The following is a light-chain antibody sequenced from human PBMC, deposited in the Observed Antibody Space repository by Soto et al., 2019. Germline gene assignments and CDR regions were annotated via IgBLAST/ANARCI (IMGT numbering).Light chain of an antibody. CDR3: QQYNNSPPCT. CDR2: GAS. J-gene: IGKJ1*01. CDR1: QSVSSN. Sequence: EIVMTQSPATLSVSPGERATLSCRASQSVSSNFAWYQQNPGQAPRLLIYGASTRATGIPARFSGSGSGTDFTLTISSLQSEDFAVYYCQQYNNSPPCTFGPGTKVEIK. V-gene: IGKV3-15*01.